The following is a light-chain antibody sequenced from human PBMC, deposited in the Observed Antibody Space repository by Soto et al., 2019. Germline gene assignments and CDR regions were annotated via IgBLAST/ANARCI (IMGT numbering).Light chain of an antibody. J-gene: IGLJ1*01. CDR1: GSDVGTYNR. CDR3: NSYTTRSTYV. V-gene: IGLV2-14*01. CDR2: EVR. Sequence: QSVLTQPASVSGSPGQSITISCTGTGSDVGTYNRVSWYQQPPGTAPKLIIYEVRNRPSGVSNRFSGSKSGNTAYLTISGLQAEDEAEYFCNSYTTRSTYVFGTGTKVPVL.